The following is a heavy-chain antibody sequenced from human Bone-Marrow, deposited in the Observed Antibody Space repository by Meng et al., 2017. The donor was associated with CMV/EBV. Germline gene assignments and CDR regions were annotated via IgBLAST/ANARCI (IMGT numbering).Heavy chain of an antibody. D-gene: IGHD3-3*01. J-gene: IGHJ6*02. CDR3: AREGGFLEWFVPCYYGKDV. Sequence: GSLKLSCPASGLPLSDYYMSWIRQAPGKGLEWVSYISSSGSTLYYAGSVKGRFTISRDNAKNSMYLQMNSLRAEDTAGSYCAREGGFLEWFVPCYYGKDVWGQGTTVTVSS. CDR1: GLPLSDYY. V-gene: IGHV3-11*04. CDR2: ISSSGSTL.